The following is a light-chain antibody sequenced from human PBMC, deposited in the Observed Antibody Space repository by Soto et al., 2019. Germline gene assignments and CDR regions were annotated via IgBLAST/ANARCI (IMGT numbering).Light chain of an antibody. CDR1: SSDVGGYNY. Sequence: QSALTQPPSASGSPGQSVTISCTGTSSDVGGYNYVSWYQQYPGKVPKLMVYEVNKRPSGVPDRFSGSKSANTASLTVSGLQADDEADYYCTSYAGGNNVFGTGTQLTVL. J-gene: IGLJ1*01. V-gene: IGLV2-8*01. CDR2: EVN. CDR3: TSYAGGNNV.